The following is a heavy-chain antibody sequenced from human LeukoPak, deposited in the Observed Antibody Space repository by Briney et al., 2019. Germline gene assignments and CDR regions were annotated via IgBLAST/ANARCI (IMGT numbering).Heavy chain of an antibody. D-gene: IGHD3-10*01. CDR1: GYTFTSYG. Sequence: GASVKVSCKASGYTFTSYGISWVRQAPGQGLERMGWISAYNGNTNYAQKLQGRVTMTTDTSTSTAYMELRSLRSDDTAVYYCARDPRGVGFWAYYYGSGTHRDYYYGMDVWGQGTTVTVSS. V-gene: IGHV1-18*01. J-gene: IGHJ6*02. CDR2: ISAYNGNT. CDR3: ARDPRGVGFWAYYYGSGTHRDYYYGMDV.